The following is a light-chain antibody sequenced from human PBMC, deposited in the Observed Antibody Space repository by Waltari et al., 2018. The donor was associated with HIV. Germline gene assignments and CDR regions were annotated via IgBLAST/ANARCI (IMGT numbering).Light chain of an antibody. J-gene: IGKJ5*01. V-gene: IGKV3-20*01. Sequence: EIVLTQSPGTLSLSPGERATLSCRSSQIVSSNSLAWYQQRGGQAPRLLIYAASSRATGIPDRLSGSGSGTDFTLTISRLEPEDFAVYYCHEYGSSPPRTFGQGTRLEIK. CDR1: QIVSSNS. CDR2: AAS. CDR3: HEYGSSPPRT.